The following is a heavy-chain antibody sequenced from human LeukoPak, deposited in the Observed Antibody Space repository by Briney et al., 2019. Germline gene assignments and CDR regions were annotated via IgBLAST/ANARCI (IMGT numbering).Heavy chain of an antibody. J-gene: IGHJ4*02. V-gene: IGHV4-39*01. CDR2: IYYSGST. CDR1: AGSISSNDYY. CDR3: ARFMVRGLIVDY. D-gene: IGHD3-10*01. Sequence: PSQTLSLTCTVSAGSISSNDYYWGWIRQPPGTGLERIGNIYYSGSTFYNPSLKSRVTISVDTSKNQFSLKLSSVTAADTAVYYCARFMVRGLIVDYWGQGTLVTVSS.